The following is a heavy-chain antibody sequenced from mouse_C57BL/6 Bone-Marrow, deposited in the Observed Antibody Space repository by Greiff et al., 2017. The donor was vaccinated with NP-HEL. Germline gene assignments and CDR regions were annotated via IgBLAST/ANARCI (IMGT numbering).Heavy chain of an antibody. CDR3: TTLYCI. CDR1: GFNIKDDY. J-gene: IGHJ2*01. CDR2: IDPENGDT. D-gene: IGHD2-1*01. Sequence: EVKLVESGAELVRPGASVKLSCTASGFNIKDDYMHWVKQRPEQGLEWIGWIDPENGDTEYASKFQGKAKITADTSSYTAYLPLRSLTSADTAVYSCTTLYCIWRQGTTLPVSS. V-gene: IGHV14-4*01.